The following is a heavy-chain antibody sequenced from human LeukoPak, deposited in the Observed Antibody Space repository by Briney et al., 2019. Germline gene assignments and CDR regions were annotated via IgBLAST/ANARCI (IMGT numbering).Heavy chain of an antibody. V-gene: IGHV3-21*01. CDR3: ARDYDILTGYYLWFDP. J-gene: IGHJ5*02. CDR2: ISSSSSYI. D-gene: IGHD3-9*01. CDR1: GFTFSSYS. Sequence: KTGGSLRLSCAASGFTFSSYSMNWVRQAPGKGLEWVSYISSSSSYIYYADSVKGRFTISRDNAKNSLYLQMNSLRAEDTAVYYCARDYDILTGYYLWFDPWGQGTLVTVSS.